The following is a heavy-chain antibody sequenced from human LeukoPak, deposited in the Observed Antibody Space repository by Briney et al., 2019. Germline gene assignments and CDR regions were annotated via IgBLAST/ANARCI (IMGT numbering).Heavy chain of an antibody. D-gene: IGHD1-26*01. Sequence: GGSLRLSCAPSGFTFSSYGMHWVRQAPGKGLECVAVISYDGSNKYYSDPVKVRLTISRDNSKNTLYLKMNSLRAEDTAVYYCARGYALYSGRYIDFDYWGQGTLVTVSS. CDR1: GFTFSSYG. CDR2: ISYDGSNK. J-gene: IGHJ4*02. V-gene: IGHV3-30*03. CDR3: ARGYALYSGRYIDFDY.